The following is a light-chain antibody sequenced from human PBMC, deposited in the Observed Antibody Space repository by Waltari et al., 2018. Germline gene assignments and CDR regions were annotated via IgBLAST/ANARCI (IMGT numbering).Light chain of an antibody. CDR3: RQSDSTPPT. J-gene: IGKJ1*01. CDR1: QDNSTS. Sequence: EINMTQSPSSVSASVGDRVSMSCRASQDNSTSLAWYQKKSGRAPSLLIYHSSTLQSRGRSRFSGAGTGTDFTITINTRLHDDFATYFCRQSDSTPPTFGQGTKVEIK. V-gene: IGKV1-12*01. CDR2: HSS.